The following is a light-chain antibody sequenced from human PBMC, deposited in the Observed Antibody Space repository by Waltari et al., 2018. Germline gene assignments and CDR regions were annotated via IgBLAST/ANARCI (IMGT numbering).Light chain of an antibody. CDR2: DVT. CDR1: SSDVGGCNY. J-gene: IGLJ1*01. Sequence: QSALTQPRPVSGSPGQSVTISCPRTSSDVGGCNYVSWFPQHPGEAPKLIIYDVTKRPSGVPGRFSGSQSGNTASLTISGLQAEDDSDYYCCSYAGFYTYVFGTGTKVTVL. CDR3: CSYAGFYTYV. V-gene: IGLV2-11*01.